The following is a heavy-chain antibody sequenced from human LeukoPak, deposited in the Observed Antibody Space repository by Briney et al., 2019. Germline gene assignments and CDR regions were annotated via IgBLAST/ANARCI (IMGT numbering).Heavy chain of an antibody. CDR3: ARASDYYDSSGYYYPDY. J-gene: IGHJ4*02. V-gene: IGHV1-3*01. CDR1: GYTFTSYA. D-gene: IGHD3-22*01. Sequence: ASVKVSCKASGYTFTSYAMHWVRQALGQRLEWMGWTNADNGNTKYSQKFQGRVTITRDTSASTAYMELSSLRSEDTAVYYCARASDYYDSSGYYYPDYWGQGTLVTVSS. CDR2: TNADNGNT.